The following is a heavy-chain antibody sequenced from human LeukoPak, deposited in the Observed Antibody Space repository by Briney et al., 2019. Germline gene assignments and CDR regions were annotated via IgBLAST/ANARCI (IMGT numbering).Heavy chain of an antibody. V-gene: IGHV3-30*18. Sequence: GGSLRLSCAASGFPFNSHGMHWVRQAPGKGLEWLAFISYEGSKQYYADSVKGRFTISRDSSNNTLYLQMNSLRVEDTAVYYCAKDGPRYSGTYCDYWARERWSPSPQ. CDR1: GFPFNSHG. J-gene: IGHJ4*02. CDR2: ISYEGSKQ. D-gene: IGHD1-26*01. CDR3: AKDGPRYSGTYCDY.